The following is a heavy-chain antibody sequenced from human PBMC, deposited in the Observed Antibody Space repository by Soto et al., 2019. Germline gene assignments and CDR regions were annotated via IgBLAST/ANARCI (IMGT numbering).Heavy chain of an antibody. CDR2: IYPGRNT. CDR3: TRKFGGLRSHFDL. J-gene: IGHJ5*02. Sequence: SETLSLTCAVSGATITSSVYWSWVRQSPGKGLEWIGEIYPGRNTNYNPSLKGRVIISIDKSKNQFSLNLTSVTAADTAIYYCTRKFGGLRSHFDLWGQGTLVTVSS. V-gene: IGHV4-4*02. CDR1: GATITSSVY. D-gene: IGHD2-15*01.